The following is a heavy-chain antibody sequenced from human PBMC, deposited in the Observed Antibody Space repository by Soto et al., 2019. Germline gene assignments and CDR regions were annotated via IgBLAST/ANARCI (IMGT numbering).Heavy chain of an antibody. J-gene: IGHJ6*03. CDR3: ARDAAAWRDYYYYMDV. CDR1: GYTFTSYG. Sequence: ALVKVACKSPGYTFTSYGVSWVRQAPGQGLEWMGWISAYNGNTNYAQKLQGRVTMTTDTSTSTAYMELRSLRSDDTAVYYCARDAAAWRDYYYYMDVWGKGTTVTVSS. D-gene: IGHD6-13*01. V-gene: IGHV1-18*01. CDR2: ISAYNGNT.